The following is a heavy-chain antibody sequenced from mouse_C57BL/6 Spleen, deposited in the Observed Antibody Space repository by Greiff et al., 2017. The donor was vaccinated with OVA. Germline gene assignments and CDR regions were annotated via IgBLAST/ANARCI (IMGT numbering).Heavy chain of an antibody. Sequence: EVMLVESGEGLVKPGGSLKLSCAASGFTFSSYAMSWVRQTPEKRLEWVAYISSGGDYIYYADTVKGRFTISRDNARNTLYLQMSSLKSEDTAMYYCTRGSDYGSSPFDYWGQGTTLTVSS. V-gene: IGHV5-9-1*02. CDR2: ISSGGDYI. D-gene: IGHD1-1*01. CDR3: TRGSDYGSSPFDY. CDR1: GFTFSSYA. J-gene: IGHJ2*01.